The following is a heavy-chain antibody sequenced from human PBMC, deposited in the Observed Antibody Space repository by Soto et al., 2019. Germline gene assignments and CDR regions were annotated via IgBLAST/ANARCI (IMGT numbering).Heavy chain of an antibody. CDR2: LNQNGREK. Sequence: EMQLVESGGDLVQPGGSLRLSCAASGFPFNIHWMSWVRQAPGKGLEWVANLNQNGREKYYVDSVKGRFTISRDNAKNSLSLQMNSLRVEDTAVYYCAGGSYWGQGTLVTVSS. V-gene: IGHV3-7*01. J-gene: IGHJ4*02. CDR3: AGGSY. CDR1: GFPFNIHW.